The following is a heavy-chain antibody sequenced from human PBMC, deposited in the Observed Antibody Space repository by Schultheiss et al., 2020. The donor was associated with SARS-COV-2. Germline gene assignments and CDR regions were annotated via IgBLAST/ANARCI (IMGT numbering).Heavy chain of an antibody. CDR1: GYSISSGYY. V-gene: IGHV4-38-2*01. D-gene: IGHD1-20*01. CDR3: ARLTGDYYYGMDV. CDR2: IYHSGST. Sequence: SETLSLTCAVSGYSISSGYYWGWIRQPPGKGLEWIGSIYHSGSTYYNPSLKSRVTISVDTSKNQFSLKLSSVTAADTAVYYCARLTGDYYYGMDVWGQGTTVTVSS. J-gene: IGHJ6*02.